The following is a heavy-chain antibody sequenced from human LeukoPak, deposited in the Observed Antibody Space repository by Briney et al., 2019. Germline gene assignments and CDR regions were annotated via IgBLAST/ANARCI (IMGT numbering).Heavy chain of an antibody. CDR2: ISYDGSNK. V-gene: IGHV3-30*04. CDR1: GFTFSFYA. CDR3: ARALPSSGWYRGNWFDP. D-gene: IGHD6-19*01. Sequence: GGSLRLSCAASGFTFSFYAMHWVRQAPGKGLEGVAVISYDGSNKYYADSVKGRFTISRDNAKNSLYLQMNSLRAEDTAVYYCARALPSSGWYRGNWFDPWGQGTLVTVSS. J-gene: IGHJ5*02.